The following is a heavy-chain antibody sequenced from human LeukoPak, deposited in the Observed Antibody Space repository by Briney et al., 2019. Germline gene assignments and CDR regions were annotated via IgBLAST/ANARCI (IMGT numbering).Heavy chain of an antibody. J-gene: IGHJ3*02. V-gene: IGHV3-21*01. Sequence: PGGSLRLSCAASGFTFSSYSMNWVRQAPGKGLEWVSSISTGSTYILYADSVKGRFTISRDNAKNSLYLQMNSLRAEDTAIYYCASSRLATYDAFDIWGQGAMVTVSS. CDR3: ASSRLATYDAFDI. CDR1: GFTFSSYS. CDR2: ISTGSTYI. D-gene: IGHD6-25*01.